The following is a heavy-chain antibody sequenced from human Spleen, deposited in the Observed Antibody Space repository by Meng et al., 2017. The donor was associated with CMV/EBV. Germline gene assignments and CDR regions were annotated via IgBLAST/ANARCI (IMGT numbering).Heavy chain of an antibody. Sequence: FSGYYMSWIRQAPGKELEWVSYISSSGSTIYYADSVKGRFTISRDNAKNSLYLQMNSLRAEDTAVYYCARDGLYCSSTSCYSYWYFDLWGRGTLVTVSS. CDR1: FSGYY. CDR2: ISSSGSTI. CDR3: ARDGLYCSSTSCYSYWYFDL. D-gene: IGHD2-2*02. J-gene: IGHJ2*01. V-gene: IGHV3-11*04.